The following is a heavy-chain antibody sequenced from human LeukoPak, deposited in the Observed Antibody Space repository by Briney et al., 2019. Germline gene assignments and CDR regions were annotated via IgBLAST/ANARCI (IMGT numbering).Heavy chain of an antibody. Sequence: ASVKVSCNSSGYTFTGCYMHWVRQAPGQGLEWMGWSNPNSGGTHYARKFQGRVPMTRDTSINTAYMELSRLRSDDTAIYYCARGSSIVTSTIDWFDPWGQGALVPVSS. CDR2: SNPNSGGT. J-gene: IGHJ5*02. V-gene: IGHV1-2*02. D-gene: IGHD6-6*01. CDR1: GYTFTGCY. CDR3: ARGSSIVTSTIDWFDP.